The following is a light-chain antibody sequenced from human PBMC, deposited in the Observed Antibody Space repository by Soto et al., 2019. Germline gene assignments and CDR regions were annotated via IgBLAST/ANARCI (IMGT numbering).Light chain of an antibody. CDR2: NNN. CDR3: AAWDDSLNGYV. V-gene: IGLV1-44*01. CDR1: SSNIGINT. J-gene: IGLJ1*01. Sequence: QAVVTQPPSASETPGQRVTISCSGSSSNIGINTVDWFQQLPGTAPKLLIYNNNQRPSGVPDRFSGSKSGTSASLAISGFQSEDESDYYCAAWDDSLNGYVFGTGTKLTVL.